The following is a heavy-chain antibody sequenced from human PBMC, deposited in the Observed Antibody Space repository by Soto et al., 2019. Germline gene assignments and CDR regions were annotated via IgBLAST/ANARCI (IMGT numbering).Heavy chain of an antibody. J-gene: IGHJ4*02. CDR2: IYYSGST. CDR3: ARLLYSSSWYWYFDY. V-gene: IGHV4-59*01. D-gene: IGHD6-13*01. Sequence: QVQLQESGPGLGKPSESLSLTCTVSGGSISSYYWSWVRQPPGKGLEWIGYIYYSGSTDYNPSLKSRVTISVDTSKNQFSLKLSSVTAADTAVYYCARLLYSSSWYWYFDYWGQGTLVTVSS. CDR1: GGSISSYY.